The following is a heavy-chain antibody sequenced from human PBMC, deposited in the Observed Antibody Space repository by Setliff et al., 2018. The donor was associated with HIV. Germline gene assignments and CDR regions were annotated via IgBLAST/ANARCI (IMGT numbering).Heavy chain of an antibody. CDR3: ARASYYGSGIYYIWGYFDY. CDR1: GGSISSYY. D-gene: IGHD3-10*01. J-gene: IGHJ4*02. Sequence: KTSETLSLTCTVSGGSISSYYWSWVRQPPGKGLEWIGYVYYDGTTNYNPSLKSRVTISADTSKNQFSLKLSSVTAADTAFYYCARASYYGSGIYYIWGYFDYWGQGTRVTVSS. CDR2: VYYDGTT. V-gene: IGHV4-59*01.